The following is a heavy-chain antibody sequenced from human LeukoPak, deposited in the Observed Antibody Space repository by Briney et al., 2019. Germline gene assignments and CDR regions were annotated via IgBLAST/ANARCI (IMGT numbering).Heavy chain of an antibody. V-gene: IGHV3-7*01. Sequence: PGGSLRLSCAASGFTFSSYWMSWVRQAPGKGLEWVANIKQDGSEKYYVDSVKGRFTISRDNAKNSLYLQMNSLRAEDTAVYYCARWGDFWRLYHMDVWGKGTTVTVSS. J-gene: IGHJ6*03. CDR3: ARWGDFWRLYHMDV. CDR2: IKQDGSEK. CDR1: GFTFSSYW. D-gene: IGHD3-3*01.